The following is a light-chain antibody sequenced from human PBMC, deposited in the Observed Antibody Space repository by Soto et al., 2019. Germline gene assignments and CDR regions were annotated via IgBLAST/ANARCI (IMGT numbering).Light chain of an antibody. CDR1: QSVLYSSNNKNY. CDR2: WAS. Sequence: DAVMTQSPDSLAVSLGERATINCKSSQSVLYSSNNKNYLAWYQQKPGLPPKVLIYWASTRASGVPDRFSGSGSGTDFTLTISSLQAEDVAVYYCQQYYSIRRTFRQGTKVEIK. CDR3: QQYYSIRRT. J-gene: IGKJ1*01. V-gene: IGKV4-1*01.